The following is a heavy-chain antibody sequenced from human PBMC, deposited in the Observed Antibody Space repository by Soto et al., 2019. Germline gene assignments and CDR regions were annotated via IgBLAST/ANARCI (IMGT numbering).Heavy chain of an antibody. Sequence: QVQLVESGGGVVQPGRSLRLSCAASGFTFSSYGMHWVRQAPGKGLEWVAVISYDGSNKYYADSVKGRFTISRDNSKNTLFLQMNSLRAEDTAVYYCAKDGVVVPAAHAASFDLWGRGTLVTVSS. D-gene: IGHD2-2*01. CDR1: GFTFSSYG. CDR2: ISYDGSNK. CDR3: AKDGVVVPAAHAASFDL. V-gene: IGHV3-30*18. J-gene: IGHJ2*01.